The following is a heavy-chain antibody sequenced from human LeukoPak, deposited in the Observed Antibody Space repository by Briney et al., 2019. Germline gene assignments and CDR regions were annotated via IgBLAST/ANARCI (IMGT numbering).Heavy chain of an antibody. CDR1: GGSFSFYY. CDR3: ARPLGAFDI. V-gene: IGHV4-34*01. Sequence: SETLSLTCGVSGGSFSFYYWSWIRQPPGKGLEWIGEISQSGSTNYNPSLKSRVNISLDTSENQFSLKLSSVTAADTAVYYCARPLGAFDIWGQGTMVTVSS. CDR2: ISQSGST. J-gene: IGHJ3*02.